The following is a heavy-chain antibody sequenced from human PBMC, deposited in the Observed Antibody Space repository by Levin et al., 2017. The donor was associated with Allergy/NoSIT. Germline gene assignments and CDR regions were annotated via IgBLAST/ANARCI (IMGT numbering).Heavy chain of an antibody. J-gene: IGHJ6*02. Sequence: PGGSLRLSCAASGFTFSSYGMHWVRQAPGKGLEWVAVIWYDGSNKYYADSVKGRFTISRDNSKNTLYLQMNSLRAEDTAVYYCARDWSTRYYYGMDVWGQGTTVTVSS. CDR2: IWYDGSNK. CDR3: ARDWSTRYYYGMDV. V-gene: IGHV3-33*01. CDR1: GFTFSSYG. D-gene: IGHD3-3*01.